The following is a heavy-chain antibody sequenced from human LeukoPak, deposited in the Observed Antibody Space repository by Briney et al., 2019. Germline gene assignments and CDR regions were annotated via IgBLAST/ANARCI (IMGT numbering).Heavy chain of an antibody. CDR1: GGSISSYY. D-gene: IGHD3-10*01. Sequence: PSETLSLTCTVSGGSISSYYWSWIRQPAGKGLEWIGRIYTSGSTNYNPSLKSRVTMSVDTSKNQFSLKLSSVTAADTAVYYCARDSITMVRAYTHLYYYYMDVWGKGTTVTVSS. J-gene: IGHJ6*03. CDR2: IYTSGST. V-gene: IGHV4-4*07. CDR3: ARDSITMVRAYTHLYYYYMDV.